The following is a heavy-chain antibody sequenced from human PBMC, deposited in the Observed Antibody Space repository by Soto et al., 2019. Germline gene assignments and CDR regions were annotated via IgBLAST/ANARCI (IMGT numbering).Heavy chain of an antibody. Sequence: SETLSLTCTVSGGSLSSHYCSWIRQPPGKGLEWIGYIYYSGSTNYNPSLKSRVTISVDTSKNQFSLKLSSVTAADTAVYYCARHETLDGDYDYWGQGTLDTGS. J-gene: IGHJ4*02. CDR2: IYYSGST. CDR1: GGSLSSHY. CDR3: ARHETLDGDYDY. D-gene: IGHD4-17*01. V-gene: IGHV4-59*08.